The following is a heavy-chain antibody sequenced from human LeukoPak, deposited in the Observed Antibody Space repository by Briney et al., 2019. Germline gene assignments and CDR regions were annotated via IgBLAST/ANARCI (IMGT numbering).Heavy chain of an antibody. CDR1: GGSISSGGYY. CDR3: ARVDGSGSYPDAFDI. Sequence: PSQTLSLTCTVSGGSISSGGYYWSWIRQPQGKGLEWIGYIYHSGSTYYNPSLKSRVTISVDRSKNQFSLKLSSVTAADTAVYYCARVDGSGSYPDAFDIWGQGTMVTVSS. CDR2: IYHSGST. J-gene: IGHJ3*02. V-gene: IGHV4-30-2*01. D-gene: IGHD3-10*01.